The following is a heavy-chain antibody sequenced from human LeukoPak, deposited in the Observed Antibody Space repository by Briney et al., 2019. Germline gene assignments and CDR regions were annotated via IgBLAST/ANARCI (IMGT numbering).Heavy chain of an antibody. V-gene: IGHV3-53*04. CDR2: IYSGGDT. J-gene: IGHJ3*02. D-gene: IGHD5-12*01. CDR1: GFTFSDYY. Sequence: GGSLRLSCAASGFTFSDYYMSWIRQAPGKGLEWVSIIYSGGDTNFADSVKGRFAISRHSSKNTLYLQMNSLRAEDTAVYYCARGGFSGYDGEAFDIWGQGTLITVSS. CDR3: ARGGFSGYDGEAFDI.